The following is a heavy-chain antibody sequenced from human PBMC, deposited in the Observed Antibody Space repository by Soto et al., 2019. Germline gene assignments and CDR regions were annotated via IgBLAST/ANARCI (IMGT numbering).Heavy chain of an antibody. Sequence: QVQVVQSGAEVKKPGASVKVSCKASGITYTTYAIHWVRQAPGQGLEWMGWINTGNGNTRYSQRFQGRVTLTTDTSARTAYMDLSSLTXXXXXXXXXXXXXXXYVTWGQGTLITVSS. CDR3: XXXXXXYVT. V-gene: IGHV1-3*04. CDR1: GITYTTYA. CDR2: INTGNGNT. J-gene: IGHJ5*02. D-gene: IGHD3-16*01.